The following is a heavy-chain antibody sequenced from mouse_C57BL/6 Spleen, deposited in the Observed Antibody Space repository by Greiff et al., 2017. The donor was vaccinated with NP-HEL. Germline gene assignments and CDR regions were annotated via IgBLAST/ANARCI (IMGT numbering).Heavy chain of an antibody. CDR1: GYSITSGYY. CDR3: ARESGPYYFDY. D-gene: IGHD1-3*01. Sequence: EVKLMESGPGLVKPSQSLSLTCSVTGYSITSGYYWNWIRQFPGNKLEWMGYISYDGSNNYNPSLKNRISITRDTPNNPFFLKLNSVTTEDTATYYGARESGPYYFDYWGQGTTLTVSS. V-gene: IGHV3-6*01. J-gene: IGHJ2*01. CDR2: ISYDGSN.